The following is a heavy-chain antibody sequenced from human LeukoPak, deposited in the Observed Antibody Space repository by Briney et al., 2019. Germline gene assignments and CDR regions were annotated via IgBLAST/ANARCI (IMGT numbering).Heavy chain of an antibody. Sequence: GGSLRLSCAASGFTFSSYGMHWVRQAPGKGLEWVAVISYDGSNKYYADSVKGRFTISRDNSKNTLYLQMNSLRAEDTAVYYCARDGYNHDAVDIWGQGTMVTVSS. D-gene: IGHD5-24*01. CDR3: ARDGYNHDAVDI. V-gene: IGHV3-30*03. CDR1: GFTFSSYG. J-gene: IGHJ3*02. CDR2: ISYDGSNK.